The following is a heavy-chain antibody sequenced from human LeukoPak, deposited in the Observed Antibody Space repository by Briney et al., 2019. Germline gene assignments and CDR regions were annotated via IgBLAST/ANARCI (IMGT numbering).Heavy chain of an antibody. D-gene: IGHD2-2*01. V-gene: IGHV4-39*01. CDR3: ARTARDVPAAAVGY. J-gene: IGHJ4*02. CDR2: IYYSGST. Sequence: SETLSLTCTVSGGSISSSSYYWGWIRQPPGKGLEWIGSIYYSGSTYYNPSLKSRVTISVDTSKNQFSLKLSSVTAADTAVYYRARTARDVPAAAVGYWGQGTLVTVSS. CDR1: GGSISSSSYY.